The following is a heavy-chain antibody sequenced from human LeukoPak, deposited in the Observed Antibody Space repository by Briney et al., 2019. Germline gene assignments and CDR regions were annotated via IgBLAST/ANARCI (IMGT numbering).Heavy chain of an antibody. Sequence: ASVKVSCKASGYTFTSYGISWVRQAPGQGLEWMGWISAYNGNTNYAQKLQGRVTMTTDTSTSTAYVELRSLRSDDTAVYYCASNVPGARSITGTTDAFDIWGQGTMVTVSS. CDR1: GYTFTSYG. D-gene: IGHD1-20*01. V-gene: IGHV1-18*01. CDR3: ASNVPGARSITGTTDAFDI. CDR2: ISAYNGNT. J-gene: IGHJ3*02.